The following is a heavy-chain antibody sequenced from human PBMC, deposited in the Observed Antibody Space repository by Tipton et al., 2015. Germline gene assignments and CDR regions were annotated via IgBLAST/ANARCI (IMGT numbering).Heavy chain of an antibody. V-gene: IGHV4-59*01. CDR2: IYSSGST. CDR1: GGSIDSYY. D-gene: IGHD2-2*02. Sequence: GLVKPSETLSLTCTVSGGSIDSYYWSWIRQPPGKGLEWIGYIYSSGSTNYAPSLESRVTMSIDTSKNQFSLTLTSVNTADTAIYYCAGGAYTYNWFDPWGQGTLVTVSS. J-gene: IGHJ5*02. CDR3: AGGAYTYNWFDP.